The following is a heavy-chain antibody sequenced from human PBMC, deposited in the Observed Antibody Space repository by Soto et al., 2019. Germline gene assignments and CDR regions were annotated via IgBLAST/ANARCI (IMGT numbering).Heavy chain of an antibody. Sequence: QVHLQQWGAGLLKPSETLSLTCAVYGGSFSGYYWSWIRQPPGKGLEWLGEINHSGSTNYNPSLKSRVTISVDTSKDQFSLKLSSVSAADTAVYFCANTYYNFWSGFYRGYYFDYWGQGTLGSVSS. D-gene: IGHD3-3*01. CDR3: ANTYYNFWSGFYRGYYFDY. CDR2: INHSGST. V-gene: IGHV4-34*01. J-gene: IGHJ4*02. CDR1: GGSFSGYY.